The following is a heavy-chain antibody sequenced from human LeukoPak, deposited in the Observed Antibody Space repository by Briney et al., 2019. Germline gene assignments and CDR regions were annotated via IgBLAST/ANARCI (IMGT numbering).Heavy chain of an antibody. J-gene: IGHJ4*02. D-gene: IGHD1-14*01. Sequence: ASVKVSFKPSGYSFTDYYMHWMRQAPGQGLEWMGWINLNSGDTNYAEKFQGRVTMTRDTSISTAYVELSRLRYDDTAVYYCASWAGGNAPVASFDYWGQGTLVTVSS. CDR2: INLNSGDT. CDR1: GYSFTDYY. V-gene: IGHV1-2*02. CDR3: ASWAGGNAPVASFDY.